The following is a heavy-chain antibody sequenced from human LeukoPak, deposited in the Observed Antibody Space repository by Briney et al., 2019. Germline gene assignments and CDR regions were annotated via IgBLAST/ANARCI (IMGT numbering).Heavy chain of an antibody. CDR1: GDSVSSNRGA. D-gene: IGHD1-1*01. CDR2: TYYMSKGYN. V-gene: IGHV6-1*01. J-gene: IGHJ4*02. Sequence: SQSLSLTCAISGDSVSSNRGAWNWIRQSPSRGLQWLGRTYYMSKGYNDYAVSEKSRITINADTYKNQFSLQLNSVTPEDTAVYYCARQLGAIDYWGQGTLVTVRS. CDR3: ARQLGAIDY.